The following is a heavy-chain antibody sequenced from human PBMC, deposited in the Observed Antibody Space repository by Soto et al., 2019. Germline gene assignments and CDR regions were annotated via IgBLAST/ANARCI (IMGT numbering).Heavy chain of an antibody. J-gene: IGHJ4*02. Sequence: QVQLQQWGAGLLKPSETLSLTCAVYGGSFSGYYWSWIRQPPGKGLEWIGEINHSGSTNYNPSLKSRVTRSVDTSKNQFSLKLSSVTAADTAVYYCARVIAAAGHGDYWGQGTLVTVSS. CDR3: ARVIAAAGHGDY. V-gene: IGHV4-34*01. CDR2: INHSGST. D-gene: IGHD6-13*01. CDR1: GGSFSGYY.